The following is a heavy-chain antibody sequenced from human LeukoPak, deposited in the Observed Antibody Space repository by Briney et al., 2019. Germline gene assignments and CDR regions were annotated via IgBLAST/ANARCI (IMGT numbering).Heavy chain of an antibody. CDR2: IYYSGST. Sequence: SETLSLTCTVSGGSISSGGYYWSWIRQHPGKGLEWIGYIYYSGSTYYNPSLKSRVTISVDTSKNQFPLKLSSVTAADTAVYYCARDRGYYYDSSGFAFDIWGQGTMVTVSS. CDR1: GGSISSGGYY. CDR3: ARDRGYYYDSSGFAFDI. V-gene: IGHV4-31*03. J-gene: IGHJ3*02. D-gene: IGHD3-22*01.